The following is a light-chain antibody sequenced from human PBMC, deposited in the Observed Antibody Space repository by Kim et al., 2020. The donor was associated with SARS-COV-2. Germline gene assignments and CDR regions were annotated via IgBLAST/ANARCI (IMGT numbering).Light chain of an antibody. Sequence: ASVGDRVTSTCRSSQGISNSLAWYQQKPGKAPKLLLYASSKLASGVPSRFSGSGSGTDYTLTISNLQPEDCATFYCQQSYGTPWTFGQGTKVDIK. CDR3: QQSYGTPWT. V-gene: IGKV1-NL1*01. CDR2: ASS. CDR1: QGISNS. J-gene: IGKJ1*01.